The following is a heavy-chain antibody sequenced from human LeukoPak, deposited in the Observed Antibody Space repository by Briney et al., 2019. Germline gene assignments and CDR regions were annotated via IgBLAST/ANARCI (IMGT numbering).Heavy chain of an antibody. Sequence: GGALRLSCAASVFTFNNYEMNWVRQAPGKGLEGVSYISSGASTIYYADSVKGRFTISRDYAKNSLYLQMNSLRAEDTAVYYCARVRYDSSGNAMDVWGQGTTVTVSS. CDR1: VFTFNNYE. J-gene: IGHJ6*02. CDR2: ISSGASTI. D-gene: IGHD3-22*01. CDR3: ARVRYDSSGNAMDV. V-gene: IGHV3-48*03.